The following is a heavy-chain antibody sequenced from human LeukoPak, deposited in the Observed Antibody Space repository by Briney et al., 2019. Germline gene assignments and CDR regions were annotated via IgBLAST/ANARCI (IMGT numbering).Heavy chain of an antibody. CDR1: GFTFSSYW. CDR2: INSDGSST. Sequence: GGSLRLSCAASGFTFSSYWMHWVRQAPGKGLVWVSRINSDGSSTSYADSAKGRFTISRDNAKNTLYLHMNSLRAEDTAVYYCAREGVYDYVWGSYRPYYFDYWGQGTLVTVSS. J-gene: IGHJ4*02. CDR3: AREGVYDYVWGSYRPYYFDY. V-gene: IGHV3-74*01. D-gene: IGHD3-16*02.